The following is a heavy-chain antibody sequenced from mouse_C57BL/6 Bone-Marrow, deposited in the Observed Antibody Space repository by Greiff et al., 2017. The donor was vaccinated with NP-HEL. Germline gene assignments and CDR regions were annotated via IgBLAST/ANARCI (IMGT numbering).Heavy chain of an antibody. D-gene: IGHD2-4*01. CDR3: ARTGLRRAFDY. J-gene: IGHJ2*01. V-gene: IGHV1-59*01. Sequence: QVQLQQSGAELVRPGTSVKLSCKASGYTFTSYWMHWVKQRPGQGLEWIGVIDPSDSYTNYNQKFKGKATLTVDTSSSTAYMQLSSLTSEDSAVYYCARTGLRRAFDYWGQGTTLTVSS. CDR1: GYTFTSYW. CDR2: IDPSDSYT.